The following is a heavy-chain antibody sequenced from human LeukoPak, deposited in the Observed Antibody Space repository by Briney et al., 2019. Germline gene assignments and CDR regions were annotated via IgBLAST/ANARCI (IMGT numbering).Heavy chain of an antibody. CDR1: GFTFSSYA. CDR2: ISYDRSNK. D-gene: IGHD3-22*01. J-gene: IGHJ4*02. Sequence: PGRSLRLSCAASGFTFSSYAMHWVRQAPGKGLEWVAVISYDRSNKYYADSVKGRFTISRDNSKNTLYLQMNSLRAEDTAVYYCARDQGSYYDSSGLDYWGQGTLVTVSS. CDR3: ARDQGSYYDSSGLDY. V-gene: IGHV3-30-3*01.